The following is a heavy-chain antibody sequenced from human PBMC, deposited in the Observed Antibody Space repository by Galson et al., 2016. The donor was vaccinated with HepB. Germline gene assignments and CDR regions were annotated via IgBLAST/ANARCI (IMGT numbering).Heavy chain of an antibody. J-gene: IGHJ5*02. Sequence: QSGAEVKKPGESLKISCKASGYNFNNWDMNWVRQAPGQGLEWMGWISGYNGKTKYAENFQGRVTMSTDTSTRTAYMELRSLRSDDTAVYYCMRGYYYDSSGNPKSGPNWLDPWGQGTLVTVSS. CDR1: GYNFNNWD. CDR3: MRGYYYDSSGNPKSGPNWLDP. CDR2: ISGYNGKT. V-gene: IGHV1-18*01. D-gene: IGHD3-22*01.